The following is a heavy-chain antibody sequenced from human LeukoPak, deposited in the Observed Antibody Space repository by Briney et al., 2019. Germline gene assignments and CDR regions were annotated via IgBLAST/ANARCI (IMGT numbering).Heavy chain of an antibody. J-gene: IGHJ6*02. CDR2: IYSGGST. V-gene: IGHV3-53*05. CDR1: GFTVSSCY. Sequence: PGGSLRLSCAASGFTVSSCYMIWVRQAPGKGLEWVSVIYSGGSTYYADSVKGRFTISRDDSKNTLYLQMNSLRADDTAVYFCARVSGDVWGQGTTVTVSS. CDR3: ARVSGDV.